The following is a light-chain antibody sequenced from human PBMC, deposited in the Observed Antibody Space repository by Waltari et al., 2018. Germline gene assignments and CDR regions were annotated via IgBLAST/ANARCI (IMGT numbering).Light chain of an antibody. V-gene: IGLV1-40*01. J-gene: IGLJ1*01. CDR2: ENS. Sequence: QSVLTQPPSVSGAPGQRVTISCTGSSSNVGAGYDFHWYQHLPGIAPKLLIKENSNRPSGVPDRFSGSKSGTSASLAITGLQAEDEADYYCQSFDSSLGGSVFGTGTEVSVL. CDR1: SSNVGAGYD. CDR3: QSFDSSLGGSV.